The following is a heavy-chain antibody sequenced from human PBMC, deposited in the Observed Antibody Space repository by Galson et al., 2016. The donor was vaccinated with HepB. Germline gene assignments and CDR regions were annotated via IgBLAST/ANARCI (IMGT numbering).Heavy chain of an antibody. CDR3: ASSDISDWPAFDS. Sequence: PALVKPTQTLTPTRTFSGFSFNTNGGVGVGWIRQSPGKALEWLGIIYWDDDQSYSPSLNNRVTITKDTSKNQVVLTLTNMDPVDTGTYYCASSDISDWPAFDSWGQGALVSVSS. CDR2: IYWDDDQ. V-gene: IGHV2-5*02. D-gene: IGHD6-19*01. J-gene: IGHJ4*02. CDR1: GFSFNTNGGVG.